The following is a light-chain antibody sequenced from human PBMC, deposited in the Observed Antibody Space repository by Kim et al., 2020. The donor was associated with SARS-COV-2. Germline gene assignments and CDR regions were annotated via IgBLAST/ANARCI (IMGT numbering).Light chain of an antibody. V-gene: IGKV1-39*01. CDR1: QSISTH. J-gene: IGKJ5*01. Sequence: GDSVTFTCRASQSISTHVHWYQQKPGKAPELLIYAASTLHDGVPSRFIGDGSGTYFTLTINGLQPEDFATYYCQQTYTSLQITFGQGTRLEIK. CDR2: AAS. CDR3: QQTYTSLQIT.